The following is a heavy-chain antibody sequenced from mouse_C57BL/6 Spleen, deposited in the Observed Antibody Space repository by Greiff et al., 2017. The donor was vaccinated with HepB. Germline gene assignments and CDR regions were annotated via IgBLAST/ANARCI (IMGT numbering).Heavy chain of an antibody. D-gene: IGHD1-1*01. Sequence: VKLQESGAELVKPGASVKISCKASGYAFSSYWMNWVKQRPGKGLEWIGQIYPGDGDTNYNGKFKGKATLTADKSSSTAYMQLSSLTSEDSAVYFCARRVEDYAMDYWGQGTSVTVSS. CDR1: GYAFSSYW. CDR3: ARRVEDYAMDY. V-gene: IGHV1-80*01. J-gene: IGHJ4*01. CDR2: IYPGDGDT.